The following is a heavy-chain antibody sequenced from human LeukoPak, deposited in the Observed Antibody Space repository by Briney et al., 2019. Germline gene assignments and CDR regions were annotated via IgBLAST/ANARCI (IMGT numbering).Heavy chain of an antibody. CDR1: GFTFSDYY. Sequence: GGSLRLSCAASGFTFSDYYMSWIRQAPGKGLEWVSYISSSGSTMYYADSVKGRFTISRDNAKNSLYLQMNSLRAEDTAVYYCAKVAFSDTFYFDYWGQGTLVTVSS. J-gene: IGHJ4*02. CDR3: AKVAFSDTFYFDY. CDR2: ISSSGSTM. V-gene: IGHV3-11*01. D-gene: IGHD2-15*01.